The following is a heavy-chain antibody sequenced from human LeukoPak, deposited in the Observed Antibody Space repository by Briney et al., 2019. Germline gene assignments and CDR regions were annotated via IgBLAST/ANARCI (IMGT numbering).Heavy chain of an antibody. CDR2: INHSGST. CDR1: GGSFSGYY. Sequence: SETLSLTCAVYGGSFSGYYWSWIRQPPGKGLEWIGEINHSGSTNYNPSLKSRVPISVDSSKNQFSLKVSSVTAADTAVYYCARGSDTAAGLYWGQGTLVTVSS. V-gene: IGHV4-34*01. D-gene: IGHD6-13*01. J-gene: IGHJ4*02. CDR3: ARGSDTAAGLY.